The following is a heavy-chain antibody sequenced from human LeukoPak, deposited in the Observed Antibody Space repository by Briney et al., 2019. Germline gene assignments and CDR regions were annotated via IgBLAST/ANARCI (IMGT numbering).Heavy chain of an antibody. CDR3: ARDLGSLPGFFFDY. V-gene: IGHV1-18*04. D-gene: IGHD2-21*02. CDR2: ISAYNGKI. CDR1: GYTFTDFG. J-gene: IGHJ4*02. Sequence: ASVKVSCKTSGYTFTDFGVSWVRQAPGQGPEWMGWISAYNGKINYVQRFQGSVTMTTDTSTSTAHMELRSLRSDDTAVYYCARDLGSLPGFFFDYWGQGTLVTVSS.